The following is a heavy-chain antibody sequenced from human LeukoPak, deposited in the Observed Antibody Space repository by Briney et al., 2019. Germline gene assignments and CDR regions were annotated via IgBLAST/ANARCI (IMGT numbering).Heavy chain of an antibody. J-gene: IGHJ4*02. Sequence: SETLSLTCTVSGGSISSSSYYWGWIRQPPGKGLEWIGSIYYSGSTYYNPSLKSRVTISVDTSKNQFSLKLSSVTAADTAVYYCVSSLDSTGIAAAASFDYWGQGTLVTVSS. CDR2: IYYSGST. D-gene: IGHD6-13*01. CDR3: VSSLDSTGIAAAASFDY. CDR1: GGSISSSSYY. V-gene: IGHV4-39*07.